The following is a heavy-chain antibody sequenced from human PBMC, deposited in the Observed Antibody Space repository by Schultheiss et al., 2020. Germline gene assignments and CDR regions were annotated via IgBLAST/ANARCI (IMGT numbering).Heavy chain of an antibody. CDR1: GFTFSSYW. CDR2: ILNDGSNK. V-gene: IGHV3-30*18. Sequence: GGSLRLSCAASGFTFSSYWMHWVRQAPGKGLEWVAVILNDGSNKYYADSVKGRFTISRDNSKNTLYLQMNSLRAEDTAVYYCAKVSYSSDYYFDYWGQGTLVTVSS. CDR3: AKVSYSSDYYFDY. D-gene: IGHD6-19*01. J-gene: IGHJ4*02.